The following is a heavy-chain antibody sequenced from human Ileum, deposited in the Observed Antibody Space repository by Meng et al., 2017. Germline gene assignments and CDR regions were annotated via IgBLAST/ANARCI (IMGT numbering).Heavy chain of an antibody. CDR3: ARGGGNDYGDYDD. D-gene: IGHD4-17*01. V-gene: IGHV4-61*01. J-gene: IGHJ4*02. CDR1: GGSVSSGSYY. CDR2: IYYSGGT. Sequence: LRLSCTVSGGSVSSGSYYWSWIRQPPGKGLEWIGYIYYSGGTNYNPSLKSRVTISVDTSKNQFSLKLSSVTAADTAVYYCARGGGNDYGDYDDWGQGTLVTVSS.